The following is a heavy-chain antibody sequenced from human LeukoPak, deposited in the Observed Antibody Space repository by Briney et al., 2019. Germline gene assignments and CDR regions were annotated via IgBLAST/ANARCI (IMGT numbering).Heavy chain of an antibody. CDR2: INHSGST. CDR3: ALRGGTAMVNFDY. D-gene: IGHD5-18*01. CDR1: GGSFSGYY. J-gene: IGHJ4*02. Sequence: SETLSLTCAVYGGSFSGYYWSWIRQPPGKGLEWTGEINHSGSTNYNPSLKSRVTISVDTSKNQFSLKLSSVTAADTAVYYCALRGGTAMVNFDYWGQGTLVTVSS. V-gene: IGHV4-34*01.